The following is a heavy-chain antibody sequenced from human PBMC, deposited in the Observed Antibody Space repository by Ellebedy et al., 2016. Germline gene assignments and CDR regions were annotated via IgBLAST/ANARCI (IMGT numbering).Heavy chain of an antibody. V-gene: IGHV4-61*02. CDR2: IFGRGAI. J-gene: IGHJ4*02. CDR1: GASISNSRSY. D-gene: IGHD4-23*01. CDR3: ARVRWELPDYFDY. Sequence: SETLSLXXNVSGASISNSRSYWSWIRQPAGKGLEWIGRIFGRGAITYHPSLESRATMSVDTSKNQFSLKLTSVTAADTAVYYCARVRWELPDYFDYWGRGILVTVSS.